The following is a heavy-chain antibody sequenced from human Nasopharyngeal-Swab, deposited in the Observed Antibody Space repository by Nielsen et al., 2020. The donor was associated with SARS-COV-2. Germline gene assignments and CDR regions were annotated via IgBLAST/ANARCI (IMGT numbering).Heavy chain of an antibody. CDR3: ARDIPGGTSDFDY. V-gene: IGHV3-30*03. D-gene: IGHD2-21*01. Sequence: GESLKISCAASGFTFSSFGMHWVRQAPGKGLEWVAFIAHDASNEYYGDSVKGRFSISRDSSKNTLYLQMDSLRVEDTAVYYCARDIPGGTSDFDYWGLGTLVTVSS. CDR1: GFTFSSFG. J-gene: IGHJ4*02. CDR2: IAHDASNE.